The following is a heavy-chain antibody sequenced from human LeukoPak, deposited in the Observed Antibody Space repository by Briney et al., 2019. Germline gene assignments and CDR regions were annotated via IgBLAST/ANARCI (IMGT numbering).Heavy chain of an antibody. Sequence: PSETLSLTCTVSGGSISRYHWSWVRQPPGKGLEWIGEINHSGGTNYNPSLKSRVTISVDTSKNQFSLKLSSVTAADTAVYYCARLQLDSSGYYFMGYYYYGMDVWGQGTTVTVSS. CDR2: INHSGGT. J-gene: IGHJ6*02. CDR1: GGSISRYH. V-gene: IGHV4-34*01. CDR3: ARLQLDSSGYYFMGYYYYGMDV. D-gene: IGHD3-22*01.